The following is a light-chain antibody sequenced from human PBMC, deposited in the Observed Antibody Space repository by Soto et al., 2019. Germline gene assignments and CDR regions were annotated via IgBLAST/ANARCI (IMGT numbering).Light chain of an antibody. J-gene: IGKJ1*01. CDR2: LGS. CDR3: MQALQAPLT. V-gene: IGKV2-28*01. CDR1: QSLLSSNGYNY. Sequence: DVLMTQSPLSLPVTLGQPASICCRSSQSLLSSNGYNYLDWYLQKPGQSPQLLIYLGSNRASGVPDRFSGSGSGTDFTLKISRVEAEDVGVYYCMQALQAPLTFGQGTKVDIK.